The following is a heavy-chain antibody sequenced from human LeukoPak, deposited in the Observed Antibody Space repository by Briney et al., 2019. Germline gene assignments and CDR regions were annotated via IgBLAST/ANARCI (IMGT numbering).Heavy chain of an antibody. D-gene: IGHD5-18*01. J-gene: IGHJ4*02. V-gene: IGHV1-2*02. CDR1: GYRFTENY. CDR3: ARGGGHYNYAYCMP. CDR2: INPNSGGT. Sequence: ASVKVSCKASGYRFTENYLHWLRQAPGQGPEWMGCINPNSGGTYYAQNFQGRVTLTRDTSISTAYMELSDLTSDDTAIYYCARGGGHYNYAYCMPWGQGTLATVSS.